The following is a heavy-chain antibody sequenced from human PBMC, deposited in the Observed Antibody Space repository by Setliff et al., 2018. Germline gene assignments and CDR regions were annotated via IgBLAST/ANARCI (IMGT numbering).Heavy chain of an antibody. Sequence: GSLRLSCAASGFVFGTYGMHWVRQAPGKGLDWVASVRFDGTYKVYADSVKGRFTISRDNSENTLFLQMTSLRPEDTGIYYCAKVKKPLIRGSGFDYWGRGTLVTVSS. CDR3: AKVKKPLIRGSGFDY. CDR1: GFVFGTYG. CDR2: VRFDGTYK. V-gene: IGHV3-30*02. D-gene: IGHD3-10*01. J-gene: IGHJ4*02.